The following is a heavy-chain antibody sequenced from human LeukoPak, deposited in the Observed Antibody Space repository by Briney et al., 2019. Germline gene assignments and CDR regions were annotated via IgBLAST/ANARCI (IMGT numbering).Heavy chain of an antibody. CDR1: GGSISSSSYY. V-gene: IGHV4-39*07. CDR3: ASAYRDGYNYASLGFDY. CDR2: IYYSGST. Sequence: PSETLSLTCAVSGGSISSSSYYWGWIRQPPGKGLEWIGSIYYSGSTYYNPSLKSRVTISVDTSKNQFSLKLSSVTAADTAVYYCASAYRDGYNYASLGFDYWGQGTLVTVSS. D-gene: IGHD5-24*01. J-gene: IGHJ4*02.